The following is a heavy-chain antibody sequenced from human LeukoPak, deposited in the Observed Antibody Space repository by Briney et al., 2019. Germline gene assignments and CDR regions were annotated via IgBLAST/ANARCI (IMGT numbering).Heavy chain of an antibody. V-gene: IGHV3-23*01. CDR3: AKDSSVERGYSSNWQNLDC. CDR2: ISGSGGST. Sequence: GGSLRLSCAASGFTSSNYAMNWVRQAPGKGLEWVSTISGSGGSTYYADSVKGRFTISRDNSKNTLYLQMNSLRAEDTAVYYCAKDSSVERGYSSNWQNLDCWGQGPLVTVSS. CDR1: GFTSSNYA. J-gene: IGHJ4*02. D-gene: IGHD6-13*01.